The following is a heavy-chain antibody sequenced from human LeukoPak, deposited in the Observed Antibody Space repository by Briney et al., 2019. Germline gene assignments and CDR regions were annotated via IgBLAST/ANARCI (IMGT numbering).Heavy chain of an antibody. D-gene: IGHD2-15*01. CDR2: ITWDGSSH. V-gene: IGHV3-43D*03. CDR1: GFTFDDYA. CDR3: ARDTGPRPIGYFDS. J-gene: IGHJ4*02. Sequence: GRSLRLSCATSGFTFDDYALHWVRQSPEKGLEWLSLITWDGSSHYYADSVKGRFTISRDSSKNSLYLQMDGLRPEDTALYFCARDTGPRPIGYFDSWGQGTLVTVSS.